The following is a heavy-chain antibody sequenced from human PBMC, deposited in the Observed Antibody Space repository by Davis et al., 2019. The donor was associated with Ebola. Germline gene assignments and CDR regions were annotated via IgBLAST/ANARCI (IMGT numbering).Heavy chain of an antibody. CDR3: ARIPLYGSGSYPIYYYYYGMDV. CDR1: GGSFSGYY. CDR2: INHSGST. V-gene: IGHV4-34*01. Sequence: PSETLSLTCAVYGGSFSGYYWSWIRQPPGKGLEWIGEINHSGSTNYNPSLKSRVTISVDTSKNQFSLKLSSVTAADTAVYYCARIPLYGSGSYPIYYYYYGMDVWGQGTTVTVSS. D-gene: IGHD3-10*01. J-gene: IGHJ6*02.